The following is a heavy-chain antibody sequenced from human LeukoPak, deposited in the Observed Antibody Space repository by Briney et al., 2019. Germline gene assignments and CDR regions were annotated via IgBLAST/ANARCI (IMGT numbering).Heavy chain of an antibody. V-gene: IGHV3-20*01. Sequence: GGSLRLSCAASGFTFDDYGMSWVRQAPGKGLEWVSGINWNGGSTGYADSVKGRFTISRDNAKNSLYLQMNSLRAEDTALYHCARDSSRRLLWFGELSENWFDPWGQGTLVTVSS. D-gene: IGHD3-10*01. CDR3: ARDSSRRLLWFGELSENWFDP. J-gene: IGHJ5*02. CDR2: INWNGGST. CDR1: GFTFDDYG.